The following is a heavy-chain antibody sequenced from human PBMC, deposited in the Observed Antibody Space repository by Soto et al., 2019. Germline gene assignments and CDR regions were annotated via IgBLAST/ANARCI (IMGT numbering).Heavy chain of an antibody. CDR3: ARHVSSDTTGFRGYDL. J-gene: IGHJ4*02. V-gene: IGHV1-69*13. CDR1: GGTVSSYA. D-gene: IGHD3-10*01. CDR2: FIPIFVSA. Sequence: SVKVSCKASGGTVSSYAITWVRQAPGKGLEWMGVFIPIFVSAHYAPKFQGRITITADESTSTAYMELSGLTSEDTAIYYCARHVSSDTTGFRGYDLWGQGTQVTVSA.